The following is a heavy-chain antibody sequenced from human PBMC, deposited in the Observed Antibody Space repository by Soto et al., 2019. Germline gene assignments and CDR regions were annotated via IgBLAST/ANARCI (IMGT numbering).Heavy chain of an antibody. CDR2: IIPILGIA. CDR1: GGTFSSYT. J-gene: IGHJ5*02. Sequence: QVQLVQSGAEVKKPGSSVKDSCKASGGTFSSYTIRWVLQAPGQGLEWMGRIIPILGIANYAQKFQGRVTITADKSTSTAYMELSSLRSEDTAVYYCARDTDSGYDSWGQGTLVPVSS. D-gene: IGHD5-12*01. CDR3: ARDTDSGYDS. V-gene: IGHV1-69*08.